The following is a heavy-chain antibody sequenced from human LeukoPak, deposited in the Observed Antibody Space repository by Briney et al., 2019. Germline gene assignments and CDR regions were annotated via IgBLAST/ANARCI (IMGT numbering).Heavy chain of an antibody. CDR3: ARDPSRYYMDV. CDR2: ISSSSSYI. V-gene: IGHV3-21*01. J-gene: IGHJ6*03. Sequence: PGRSLRLSCAASGFTFSSYSMNWVRQAPGKGLEWVSSISSSSSYIYYADSVKGRFTISRDNAKNSLYLQMNSLRAEDTAVYYCARDPSRYYMDVWGKGTTVTVSS. CDR1: GFTFSSYS.